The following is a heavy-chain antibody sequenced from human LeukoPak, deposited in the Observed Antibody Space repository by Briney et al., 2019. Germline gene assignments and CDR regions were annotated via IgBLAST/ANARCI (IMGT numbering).Heavy chain of an antibody. CDR2: MNPNSGNT. CDR1: GYTFTSYD. J-gene: IGHJ3*02. Sequence: GASVKVSCKASGYTFTSYDINRVRQATGQGLEWMGWMNPNSGNTGYAQKFQGRVTITRNTSISTAYMELSSLRSEDTAVCYCARFGYCSSTSCYGDAFDIWGQGTMVTVSS. CDR3: ARFGYCSSTSCYGDAFDI. V-gene: IGHV1-8*03. D-gene: IGHD2-2*01.